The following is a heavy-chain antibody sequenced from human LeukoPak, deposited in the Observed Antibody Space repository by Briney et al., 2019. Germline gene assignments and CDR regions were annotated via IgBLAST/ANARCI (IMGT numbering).Heavy chain of an antibody. V-gene: IGHV4-34*01. CDR3: TRESGAFSPFGF. D-gene: IGHD1-26*01. J-gene: IGHJ4*02. Sequence: SETLSLTCGVYGGSFSGYYGSWIRQPPGKGLEWIGEINPSGTTNYNPSLKSRVTISLDTSKKQFSLKLSSVTAADTAIYYCTRESGAFSPFGFWGQGTLVTVSS. CDR2: INPSGTT. CDR1: GGSFSGYY.